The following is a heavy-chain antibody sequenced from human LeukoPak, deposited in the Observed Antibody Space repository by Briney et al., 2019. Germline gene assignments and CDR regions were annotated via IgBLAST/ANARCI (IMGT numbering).Heavy chain of an antibody. Sequence: GGSLRLSCAASGFTVSSTYMSWVRQAPGKGLEWVSAISGSGGSTYYADPVKGRFTISRDNSKNTLYLQMNSLRAEDTAVYYCAKDNTPYYWGQGTLVTVSS. CDR1: GFTVSSTY. V-gene: IGHV3-23*01. CDR3: AKDNTPYY. D-gene: IGHD2-2*02. J-gene: IGHJ4*02. CDR2: ISGSGGST.